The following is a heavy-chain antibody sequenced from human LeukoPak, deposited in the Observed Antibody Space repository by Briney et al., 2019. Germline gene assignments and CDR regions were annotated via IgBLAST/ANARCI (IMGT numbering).Heavy chain of an antibody. J-gene: IGHJ3*02. CDR1: GYTFTGHH. D-gene: IGHD6-19*01. Sequence: ASVKVSCKASGYTFTGHHMHWVRQAPGHGLEWMGRINPNRGGTTYAQKFQGRVTMTRDTSISTAYMELSRLRSDDTAVFYCARQRSGWSYDAFDIWGQGTMVTVSS. CDR2: INPNRGGT. V-gene: IGHV1-2*06. CDR3: ARQRSGWSYDAFDI.